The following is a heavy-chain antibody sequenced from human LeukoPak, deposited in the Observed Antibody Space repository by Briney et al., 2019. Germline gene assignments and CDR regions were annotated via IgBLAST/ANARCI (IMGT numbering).Heavy chain of an antibody. V-gene: IGHV6-1*01. CDR3: ARDSCSSTSCYHTPHYYYGMDV. D-gene: IGHD2-2*01. Sequence: SQTLSLTCAISGDSVSSNSAAWNCIRQSPSRGLEWLGRTYYRSKWYNDYAVSVKSRITINPDTSKNQFSLQLNSVTPEDTAVYYCARDSCSSTSCYHTPHYYYGMDVWGQGTTVTVSS. J-gene: IGHJ6*02. CDR2: TYYRSKWYN. CDR1: GDSVSSNSAA.